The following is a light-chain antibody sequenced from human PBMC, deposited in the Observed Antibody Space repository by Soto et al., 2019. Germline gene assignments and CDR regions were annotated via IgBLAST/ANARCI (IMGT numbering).Light chain of an antibody. V-gene: IGLV2-14*01. J-gene: IGLJ3*02. CDR3: SSYSSGSTLGV. CDR2: EVN. CDR1: SSDIGGYKY. Sequence: QSVLTQPASVSGSPGQSITISCTGTSSDIGGYKYVSWYQHHPGKVPQLIIYEVNNRPSGVSNRFSGSKPGNTASLTISGLQAEDEAVYYCSSYSSGSTLGVFGGGTKVTVL.